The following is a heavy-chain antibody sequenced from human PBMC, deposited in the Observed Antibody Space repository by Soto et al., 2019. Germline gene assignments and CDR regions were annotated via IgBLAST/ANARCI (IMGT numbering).Heavy chain of an antibody. Sequence: SETLSLTCTVSGDSVSSGIYYWSWVRQPPGKGLEWIGYISYSGSTNYNPSLESRVTISVDTSKNHFSVKLSSVTAADTAVYYCARDYGDYSFFFDYWGQGALVTVSS. CDR1: GDSVSSGIYY. V-gene: IGHV4-61*03. J-gene: IGHJ4*02. CDR3: ARDYGDYSFFFDY. D-gene: IGHD4-17*01. CDR2: ISYSGST.